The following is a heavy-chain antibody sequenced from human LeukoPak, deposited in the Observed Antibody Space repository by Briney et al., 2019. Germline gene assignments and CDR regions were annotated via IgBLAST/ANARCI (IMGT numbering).Heavy chain of an antibody. CDR1: GYTFTGYY. V-gene: IGHV1-2*06. Sequence: GASVKVCCKASGYTFTGYYMHWVRQAPGQGLEWMGRINPNSGGTNYAQKFQGRVTMTRDTSISTAYMELSRLRSDDTAVYYCAVYSNYDLPYYYYGMDVWGQGITVTVSS. J-gene: IGHJ6*02. CDR2: INPNSGGT. CDR3: AVYSNYDLPYYYYGMDV. D-gene: IGHD4-11*01.